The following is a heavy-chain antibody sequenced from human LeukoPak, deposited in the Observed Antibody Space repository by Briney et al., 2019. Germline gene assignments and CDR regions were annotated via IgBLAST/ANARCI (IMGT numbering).Heavy chain of an antibody. CDR1: GYSFADYW. J-gene: IGHJ6*02. D-gene: IGHD3-10*01. CDR3: ARADQLRWFGDPRRPYYYGLDV. Sequence: GESLKTSCKASGYSFADYWIGWVRQMPGKGLEWMGIIYPGDSDTRYSPSFQGQVTISADKSISTAYLQWSSLKASDTAIYYCARADQLRWFGDPRRPYYYGLDVWGQGTTVTVSS. V-gene: IGHV5-51*01. CDR2: IYPGDSDT.